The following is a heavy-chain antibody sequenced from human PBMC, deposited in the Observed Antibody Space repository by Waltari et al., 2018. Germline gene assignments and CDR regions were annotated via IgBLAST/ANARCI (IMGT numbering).Heavy chain of an antibody. J-gene: IGHJ3*02. CDR2: INHSGST. CDR1: GGSFSGYY. V-gene: IGHV4-34*01. CDR3: ARGGAIAAAGTAGAFDI. Sequence: QVQLQQWGAGLLKPSETLSLTCAVYGGSFSGYYWSWIRQPPGKGLEWIGEINHSGSTNYNPSLKSRVTISVDTSKNQFSLKLSSVTAADTAVYYCARGGAIAAAGTAGAFDIWGQGTMVTVSS. D-gene: IGHD6-13*01.